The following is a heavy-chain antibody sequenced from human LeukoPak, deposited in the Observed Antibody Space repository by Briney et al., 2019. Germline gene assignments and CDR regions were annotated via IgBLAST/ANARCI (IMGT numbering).Heavy chain of an antibody. Sequence: GGSLRLSCAASGFTFSSYDMNWVRLAPGKGLEWVSSISSRSTSIYYADSVKGRFTISRDNAKNSLYLQMNSLRAEDTAVYWCARDYIAYDPLDYWGQGTLVTVSS. J-gene: IGHJ4*02. CDR3: ARDYIAYDPLDY. CDR1: GFTFSSYD. D-gene: IGHD3-3*01. V-gene: IGHV3-21*01. CDR2: ISSRSTSI.